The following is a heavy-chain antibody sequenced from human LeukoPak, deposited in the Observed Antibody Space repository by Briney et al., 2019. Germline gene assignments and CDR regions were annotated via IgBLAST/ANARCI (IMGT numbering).Heavy chain of an antibody. CDR2: IWYDGSNK. V-gene: IGHV3-30*02. J-gene: IGHJ3*02. CDR1: GFTFRNYG. CDR3: AKDRSSTSRKSAFDI. D-gene: IGHD2-2*01. Sequence: GGSLRLSCAASGFTFRNYGMHWVRQAPGKGLEWVAIIWYDGSNKYYADSVKGRFTISRDNSRNTLYLQMNSLRAEDTAVYYCAKDRSSTSRKSAFDIWGQGTMVTVSS.